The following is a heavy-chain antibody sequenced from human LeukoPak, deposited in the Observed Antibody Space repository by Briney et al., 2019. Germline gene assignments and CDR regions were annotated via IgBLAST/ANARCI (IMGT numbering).Heavy chain of an antibody. J-gene: IGHJ3*02. Sequence: SQTLSLTCAISGDSVSSNSAAWNWIRQSPSRGLEWLGRTYYRSKWYNDYAVSVKSRITINPDTSKNQFSLQLNSVTPEDTAVYYCARGLGAMYNWNEFDAFDIWGQGTMVTVSS. CDR3: ARGLGAMYNWNEFDAFDI. CDR1: GDSVSSNSAA. CDR2: TYYRSKWYN. V-gene: IGHV6-1*01. D-gene: IGHD1-1*01.